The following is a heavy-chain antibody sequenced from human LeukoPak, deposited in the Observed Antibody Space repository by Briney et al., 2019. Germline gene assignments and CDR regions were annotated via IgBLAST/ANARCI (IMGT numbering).Heavy chain of an antibody. D-gene: IGHD3-3*01. CDR3: ARMTNRYDFWSGYYNILDYFDY. CDR1: GYTFTSYD. V-gene: IGHV1-8*03. J-gene: IGHJ4*02. Sequence: ASVKVSCKASGYTFTSYDINWVRQATGQGLEWMGWMNPNSGNTGYAQKFQGRVTITRNTSISTAYMDLSSLRSEDTAVYYCARMTNRYDFWSGYYNILDYFDYWGQGTLVTVSS. CDR2: MNPNSGNT.